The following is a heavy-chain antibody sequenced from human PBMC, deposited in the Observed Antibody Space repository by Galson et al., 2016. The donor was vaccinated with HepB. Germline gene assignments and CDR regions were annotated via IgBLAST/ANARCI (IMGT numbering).Heavy chain of an antibody. Sequence: SLRLSCAASGFTFSSHGMNWVRQAPGKGLEWVSGIIDSAGVTYYADSVKGRFTISRDNSKNTVYLQMNSLRAEDTAIYYCAREPVRLDDLLTGPPKNPDYWGQGTLVTVSS. V-gene: IGHV3-23*01. CDR3: AREPVRLDDLLTGPPKNPDY. J-gene: IGHJ4*02. CDR1: GFTFSSHG. CDR2: IIDSAGVT. D-gene: IGHD3-9*01.